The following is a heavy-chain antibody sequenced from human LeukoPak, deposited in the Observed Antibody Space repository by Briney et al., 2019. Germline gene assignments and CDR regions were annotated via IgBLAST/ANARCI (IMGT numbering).Heavy chain of an antibody. CDR2: ISGSGDRT. Sequence: PGGSLRLSCAASGFTYVNHDMSWVRRAPGKGLDWVSGISGSGDRTHYADSVKGRFTISRDNSKNTMYLQMNSLRAEDTAVYYCARDKGVDNSGYYNGFFDFWGQGTLVTVSS. D-gene: IGHD3-22*01. V-gene: IGHV3-23*01. CDR3: ARDKGVDNSGYYNGFFDF. J-gene: IGHJ4*02. CDR1: GFTYVNHD.